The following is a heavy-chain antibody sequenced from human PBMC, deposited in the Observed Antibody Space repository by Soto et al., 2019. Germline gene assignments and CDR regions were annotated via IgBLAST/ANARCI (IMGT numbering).Heavy chain of an antibody. Sequence: QVQLQESGPGLVKPSQTLSLTCTVSGGSITSGGYYWTWIRQHPGKGLEFIGFIPYSGSTYYNPSLKSRVTISADTSKSQFSLELSSVTAADTAVYYCARGEVGTPYWFDPWGQGTLVTVSS. CDR1: GGSITSGGYY. V-gene: IGHV4-31*03. CDR3: ARGEVGTPYWFDP. D-gene: IGHD5-12*01. J-gene: IGHJ5*02. CDR2: IPYSGST.